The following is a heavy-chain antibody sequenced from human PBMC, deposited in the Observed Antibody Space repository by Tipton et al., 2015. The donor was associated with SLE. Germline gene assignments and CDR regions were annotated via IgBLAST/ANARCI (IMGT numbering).Heavy chain of an antibody. D-gene: IGHD1-26*01. V-gene: IGHV4-4*09. CDR3: ASMGAWGAFDI. J-gene: IGHJ3*02. Sequence: TLSLTCTVSGGSTNSHYWSWIRQPAGKGLEWIGYIYTSGSTNYNPSLKSRVTISVDTSKNQFSLKLSSVTAADTAVYYCASMGAWGAFDIWGQGTMVTVSS. CDR1: GGSTNSHY. CDR2: IYTSGST.